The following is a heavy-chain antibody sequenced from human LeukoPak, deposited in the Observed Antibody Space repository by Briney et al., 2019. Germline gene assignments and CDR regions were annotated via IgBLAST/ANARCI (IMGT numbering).Heavy chain of an antibody. CDR3: AREIVAGTFDR. CDR2: IGGSDGII. Sequence: PGGSLRLSCAASGFTLNDYYMSWIRQAPGKGLEWVSDIGGSDGIISYGDSVKGRFTISRDFAKNSLFLQMNSLRADDMAVYYCAREIVAGTFDRWGQGTLVTVSS. CDR1: GFTLNDYY. D-gene: IGHD6-19*01. J-gene: IGHJ4*02. V-gene: IGHV3-11*01.